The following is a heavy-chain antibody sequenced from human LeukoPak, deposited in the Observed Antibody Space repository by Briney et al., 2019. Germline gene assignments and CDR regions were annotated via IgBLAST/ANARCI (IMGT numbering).Heavy chain of an antibody. J-gene: IGHJ5*02. Sequence: SVKVSCKASGGTFSSYAISWVRQAPGQGLEWMGGIIPIFGTANYAQKFQGRVTITADESTSTAYMELSSLRSEDTAVYYCARDGRYYYDSSGYLNWFDPWGQGTLVTVSS. V-gene: IGHV1-69*13. CDR3: ARDGRYYYDSSGYLNWFDP. CDR2: IIPIFGTA. CDR1: GGTFSSYA. D-gene: IGHD3-22*01.